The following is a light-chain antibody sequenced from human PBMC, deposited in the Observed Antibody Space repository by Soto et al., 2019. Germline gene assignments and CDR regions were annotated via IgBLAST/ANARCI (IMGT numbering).Light chain of an antibody. Sequence: DIQMTQSPSSLSASVGDRVTITCRASQGISNYLAWYQQKPGKVPKLLIYAASTLQSVVPSRFSGSGSGTDFTLTIGSLPPEDVATYYCQKYNSAPWTFGQGTKVEIK. CDR2: AAS. CDR3: QKYNSAPWT. CDR1: QGISNY. V-gene: IGKV1-27*01. J-gene: IGKJ1*01.